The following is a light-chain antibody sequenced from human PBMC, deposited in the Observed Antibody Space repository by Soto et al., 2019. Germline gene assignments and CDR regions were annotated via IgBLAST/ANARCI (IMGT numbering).Light chain of an antibody. CDR3: QQYSKWPLT. CDR1: QSLYSN. V-gene: IGKV3-15*01. J-gene: IGKJ4*01. CDR2: STS. Sequence: EIVMTQSPATLSVSPGERATLSCRASQSLYSNLAWYQQKPGQSPRLLIYSTSTRATGIPARFIGSGSGTDFTLTISSRQSEDFALYYCQQYSKWPLTFGGGTKVEIK.